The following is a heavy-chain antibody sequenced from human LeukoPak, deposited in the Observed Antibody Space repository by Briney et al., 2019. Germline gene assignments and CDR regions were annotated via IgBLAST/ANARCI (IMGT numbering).Heavy chain of an antibody. CDR2: ISSSSSYI. CDR3: ARDVLREGSSFN. CDR1: GFTFSSYS. V-gene: IGHV3-21*01. Sequence: GGSLRLSCAASGFTFSSYSMNWVRQAPGKGLEWVSSISSSSSYIYYADSVKGRFTTYRDNSKNTLDLQMSSLRAEDTAVYYCARDVLREGSSFNWGQGTLVTVSS. D-gene: IGHD3-10*01. J-gene: IGHJ4*02.